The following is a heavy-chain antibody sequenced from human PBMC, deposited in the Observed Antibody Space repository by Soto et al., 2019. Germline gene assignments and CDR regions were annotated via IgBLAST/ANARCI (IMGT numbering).Heavy chain of an antibody. V-gene: IGHV4-59*01. Sequence: SETLSLTCTVSGGSISSYYWSWIRQPPGKGLEWVGYIHYSGSTNYNPTLKSRVTISVDTSKNQFSLKLSSVTAADTAVYYCARVGRGLQFGGSFYFDYWGQGTLVTVSS. J-gene: IGHJ4*02. CDR2: IHYSGST. D-gene: IGHD5-12*01. CDR1: GGSISSYY. CDR3: ARVGRGLQFGGSFYFDY.